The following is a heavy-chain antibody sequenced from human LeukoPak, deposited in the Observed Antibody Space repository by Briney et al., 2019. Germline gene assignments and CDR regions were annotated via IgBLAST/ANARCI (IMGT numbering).Heavy chain of an antibody. CDR3: ARRDILTGYYDY. Sequence: SETLSLTCTVSGGPISSYYWSWIRQPPGKGLEWIGYIYYSGSTNYNPSLKSRVTTSVDTSKNQFSLKLSSVTATDTAVYYCARRDILTGYYDYWGQGTLVTVSS. V-gene: IGHV4-59*08. CDR2: IYYSGST. CDR1: GGPISSYY. D-gene: IGHD3-9*01. J-gene: IGHJ4*02.